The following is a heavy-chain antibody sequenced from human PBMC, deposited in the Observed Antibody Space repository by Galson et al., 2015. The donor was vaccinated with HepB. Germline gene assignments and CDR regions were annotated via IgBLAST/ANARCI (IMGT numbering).Heavy chain of an antibody. CDR3: ARVYSGSYCRFDY. CDR2: INSDGSST. Sequence: SLRLSCAASGFTFSSYWMHWVRQAPGKGLVWVSRINSDGSSTSYADSVKGRFTISRDNAKNTLYLQMNSLRAEDTAVYYCARVYSGSYCRFDYWGQGTLVTVSS. J-gene: IGHJ4*02. V-gene: IGHV3-74*01. D-gene: IGHD1-26*01. CDR1: GFTFSSYW.